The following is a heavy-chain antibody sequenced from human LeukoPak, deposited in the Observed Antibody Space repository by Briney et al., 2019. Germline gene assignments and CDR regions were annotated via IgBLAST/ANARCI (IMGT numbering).Heavy chain of an antibody. CDR3: ARGYDSSGYYGPTNFDY. D-gene: IGHD3-22*01. J-gene: IGHJ4*02. Sequence: ASVTVSCTASGGTFSSYAISWVRQAPGQGLEWMGGIIPIFGTANYAQKFQGRVTITADESTSTAYMELSSLRSEDTAVYYCARGYDSSGYYGPTNFDYWGQGTLVTVSS. CDR1: GGTFSSYA. CDR2: IIPIFGTA. V-gene: IGHV1-69*13.